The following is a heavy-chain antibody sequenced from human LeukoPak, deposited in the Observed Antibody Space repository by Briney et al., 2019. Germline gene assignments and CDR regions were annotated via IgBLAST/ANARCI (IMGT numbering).Heavy chain of an antibody. CDR3: AGPRYSNYDY. CDR2: IYYSGST. CDR1: GGSISSYY. J-gene: IGHJ4*02. V-gene: IGHV4-59*01. Sequence: KPSETLSLTCTVSGGSISSYYWSWIRQPPGKGLEWIGYIYYSGSTNYNPSLKSRATISVDTSKNQFSLKLSSVTAADTAVYYCAGPRYSNYDYWGQGTLVTVSS. D-gene: IGHD4-11*01.